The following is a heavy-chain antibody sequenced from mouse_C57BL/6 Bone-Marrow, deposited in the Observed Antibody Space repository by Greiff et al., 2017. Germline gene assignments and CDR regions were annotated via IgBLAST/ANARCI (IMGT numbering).Heavy chain of an antibody. CDR3: ARCGSAGYVAGGDY. CDR2: IYPGSGST. CDR1: GYTFTSYW. V-gene: IGHV1-55*01. Sequence: QVQLQQPGAELVKPGASVKMSCKASGYTFTSYWITWVKQRPGQGLEWIGDIYPGSGSTNYNEKFKSKATLTVDTSSSTAYMQLRSLTSEDSAVYYGARCGSAGYVAGGDYWGQGTSVTVSS. J-gene: IGHJ4*01. D-gene: IGHD3-1*01.